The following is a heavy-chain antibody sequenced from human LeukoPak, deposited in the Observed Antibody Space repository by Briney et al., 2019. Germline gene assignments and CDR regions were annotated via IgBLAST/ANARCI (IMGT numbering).Heavy chain of an antibody. Sequence: SETLSLTCTVSGGSISSYYWSWIRQPPGKGLEWIGYIYYSGSTNYNPSLKSRVTMSVDTSKNQFSLKLSSVTAADTAVYYCARSRYYYDSSGYYYYYYMDVWGKGTTVTVSS. CDR1: GGSISSYY. CDR3: ARSRYYYDSSGYYYYYYMDV. J-gene: IGHJ6*03. D-gene: IGHD3-22*01. V-gene: IGHV4-59*12. CDR2: IYYSGST.